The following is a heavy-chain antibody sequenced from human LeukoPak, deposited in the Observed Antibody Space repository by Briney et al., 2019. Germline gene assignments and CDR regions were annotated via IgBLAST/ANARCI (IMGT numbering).Heavy chain of an antibody. CDR3: ARVGDYDGFDY. D-gene: IGHD4-17*01. Sequence: GGSLRLSCAASGFTFDDYAMHWVRQAPGKGLEWVSGISWNSGSIGYADSVKGRFTISRDNAKNSLYLQMNSLRAEDTAVYYCARVGDYDGFDYWGQGTLVTVSS. CDR1: GFTFDDYA. J-gene: IGHJ4*02. V-gene: IGHV3-9*01. CDR2: ISWNSGSI.